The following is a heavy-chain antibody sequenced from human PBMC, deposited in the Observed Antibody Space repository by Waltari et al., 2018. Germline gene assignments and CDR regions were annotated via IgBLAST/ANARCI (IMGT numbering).Heavy chain of an antibody. V-gene: IGHV3-49*03. CDR1: GFTFGDYA. D-gene: IGHD6-13*01. CDR3: TRDGKYSSSWYAGLYFDL. CDR2: IRSKAYGGTT. Sequence: EVQLVESGGGLVQPGRSLRLSCTASGFTFGDYAMSWFRQAPGKGLEWVGFIRSKAYGGTTEYAASVKGRFTISRDDSKSIAYLQMNSLKTEDTAVYYCTRDGKYSSSWYAGLYFDLWGRGTLVTVSS. J-gene: IGHJ2*01.